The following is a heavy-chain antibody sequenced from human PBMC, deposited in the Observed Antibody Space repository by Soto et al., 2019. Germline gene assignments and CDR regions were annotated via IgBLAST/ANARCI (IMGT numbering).Heavy chain of an antibody. J-gene: IGHJ4*02. Sequence: GXSVKVSCKASVYTFTSYYMHWVRQAPGQGLEWMGIINPSGGSTSYAQKFQGRVTMTRDTSTSTVYMELSSLRSEDTAVYYCAREGIAVAGGPDYWGQGSLVTVSS. CDR2: INPSGGST. V-gene: IGHV1-46*01. D-gene: IGHD6-19*01. CDR1: VYTFTSYY. CDR3: AREGIAVAGGPDY.